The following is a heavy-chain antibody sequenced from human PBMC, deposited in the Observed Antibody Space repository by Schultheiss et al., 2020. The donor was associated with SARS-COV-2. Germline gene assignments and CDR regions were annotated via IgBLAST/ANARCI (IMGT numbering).Heavy chain of an antibody. V-gene: IGHV1-8*01. J-gene: IGHJ4*02. CDR1: GYTFTSYD. Sequence: ASVKVSCKPSGYTFTSYDINWVRQATGQGLEWMGWMNPNSGNTGYAQKFQGRVTMTRDTSISTAYMELSSLRSEDTAVYYCARVRSIRSSGWYPVLYWGQGTLVTVSS. CDR2: MNPNSGNT. D-gene: IGHD6-19*01. CDR3: ARVRSIRSSGWYPVLY.